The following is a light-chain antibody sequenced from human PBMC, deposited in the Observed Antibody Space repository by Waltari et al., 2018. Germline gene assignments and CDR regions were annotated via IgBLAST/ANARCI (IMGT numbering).Light chain of an antibody. CDR3: QYYGGSYS. Sequence: EIVLTQSPGTLSLSPGDRATLSCRASQSVSSTYLAWYQQKPGQAPRLLIYVASRRATGVPDRFSGSGSGPDFTLTISRLEPEDFAVYYCQYYGGSYSFGQGTKLEIK. CDR2: VAS. V-gene: IGKV3-20*01. CDR1: QSVSSTY. J-gene: IGKJ2*01.